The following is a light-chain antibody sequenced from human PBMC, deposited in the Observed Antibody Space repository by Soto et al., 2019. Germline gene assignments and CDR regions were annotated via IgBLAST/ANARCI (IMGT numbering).Light chain of an antibody. CDR2: SDS. CDR1: NSNVGSNP. V-gene: IGLV1-47*02. Sequence: QSVLTQPPSASGTPGQRVTISCSGGNSNVGSNPVTWYQQLPGSAPTILIYSDSQRPSGVPDRFSASKSGTSATLAISGLRSEDEADYYCAAWDDGLRGPVFGGGTQLTVL. J-gene: IGLJ3*02. CDR3: AAWDDGLRGPV.